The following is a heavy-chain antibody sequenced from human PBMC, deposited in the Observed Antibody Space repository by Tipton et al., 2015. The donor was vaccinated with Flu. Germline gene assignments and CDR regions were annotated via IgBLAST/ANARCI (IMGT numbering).Heavy chain of an antibody. D-gene: IGHD3-16*01. CDR1: GFTVSGNY. CDR3: ARFAGGP. Sequence: GSLRLSCAASGFTVSGNYISWVRQAPGKGLEWVAHINQDGSEESYVESVKGRFTISRDNARNSLYLQMNSLRAEDTAVYHCARFAGGPWGQGTLVTVSS. J-gene: IGHJ5*02. V-gene: IGHV3-7*01. CDR2: INQDGSEE.